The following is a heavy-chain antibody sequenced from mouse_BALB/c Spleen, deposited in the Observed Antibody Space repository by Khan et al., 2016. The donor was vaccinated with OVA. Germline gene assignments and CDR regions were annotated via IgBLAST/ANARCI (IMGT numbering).Heavy chain of an antibody. Sequence: EVQLKQSGPGLVKPSQSLSLTCTVTGYSITSDYAWNWIRQFPGNKLEWMGFISYSGNTNYNPSLKSRISITRDTSKNQFFLQLNSVTTEDTATYYCARVYGRDFDYWGQGTTLTVSS. CDR1: GYSITSDYA. V-gene: IGHV3-2*02. CDR2: ISYSGNT. D-gene: IGHD1-1*01. CDR3: ARVYGRDFDY. J-gene: IGHJ2*01.